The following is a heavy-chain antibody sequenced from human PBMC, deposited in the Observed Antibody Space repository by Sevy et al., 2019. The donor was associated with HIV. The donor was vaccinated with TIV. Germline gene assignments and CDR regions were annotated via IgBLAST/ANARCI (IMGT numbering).Heavy chain of an antibody. CDR3: ARDPSGNYLTPHYRDYYGLDV. Sequence: ASVKVSCKTSGYTFSSHDINWVRQAAGQGLEWVGWMNPNNGNTGYVQKFQDRVTMTRDSSIATAYMELRGLTSDETAVYYWARDPSGNYLTPHYRDYYGLDVWGQGTAVTVSS. J-gene: IGHJ6*02. V-gene: IGHV1-8*01. D-gene: IGHD1-7*01. CDR1: GYTFSSHD. CDR2: MNPNNGNT.